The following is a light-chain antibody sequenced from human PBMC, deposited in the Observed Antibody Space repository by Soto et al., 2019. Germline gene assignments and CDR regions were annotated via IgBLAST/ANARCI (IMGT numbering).Light chain of an antibody. V-gene: IGLV2-14*01. CDR3: TSYISSTPYV. J-gene: IGLJ1*01. Sequence: QSALTQPASVSGSPGQSITISCTGTSIDVGGYNYVSWYQQHPGKAPKLIISDVSNRPSGVSNRFSGSKSGNTASLTISGLQAEDEADYYCTSYISSTPYVFGTGTKLTVL. CDR1: SIDVGGYNY. CDR2: DVS.